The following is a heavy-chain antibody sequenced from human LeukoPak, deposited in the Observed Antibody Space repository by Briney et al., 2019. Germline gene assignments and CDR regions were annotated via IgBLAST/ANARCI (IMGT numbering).Heavy chain of an antibody. V-gene: IGHV1-46*01. Sequence: GASVKVSCKASGYTFTSYGISWVRQAPGQGLEWMGIINPSGGSTSYAQKFQGRVTMTRDTSTSTVYMELSSLRSEDTAVYYCASSRIAAAGFFDYWGQGTLVTVSS. CDR1: GYTFTSYG. CDR3: ASSRIAAAGFFDY. D-gene: IGHD6-13*01. CDR2: INPSGGST. J-gene: IGHJ4*02.